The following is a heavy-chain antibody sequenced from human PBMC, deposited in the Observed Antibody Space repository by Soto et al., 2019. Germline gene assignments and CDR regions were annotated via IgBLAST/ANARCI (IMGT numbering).Heavy chain of an antibody. CDR2: ISYDGSNK. CDR3: ARNYDSTAGGAFDI. Sequence: PGGSLRLSCAASGFTFSSYAMHWVRQAPGKGLEWVAVISYDGSNKYYADSVKGRFTISRDNSKNTLYLQMNSLRAEDTAVYYCARNYDSTAGGAFDIWGQGTMVTVSS. D-gene: IGHD3-22*01. V-gene: IGHV3-30-3*01. J-gene: IGHJ3*02. CDR1: GFTFSSYA.